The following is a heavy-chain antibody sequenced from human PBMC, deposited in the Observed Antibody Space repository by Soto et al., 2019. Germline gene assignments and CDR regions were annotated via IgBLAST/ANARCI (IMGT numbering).Heavy chain of an antibody. J-gene: IGHJ6*02. Sequence: EVQLVESGGGLVQPGGSLRLSCAASGCTFSTYWMNWVRQAPGKGLEWVANIKEDGSEAYYVDSVKGRFTISRDNAKNSLYLDMNSLRGEDTAVYYCARDWGAPGRGSALGYYYHFGMDVWGQGTTVTVPS. V-gene: IGHV3-7*05. CDR3: ARDWGAPGRGSALGYYYHFGMDV. D-gene: IGHD3-16*01. CDR1: GCTFSTYW. CDR2: IKEDGSEA.